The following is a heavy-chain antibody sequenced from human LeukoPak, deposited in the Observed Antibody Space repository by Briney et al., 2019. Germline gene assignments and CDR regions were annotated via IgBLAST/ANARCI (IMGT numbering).Heavy chain of an antibody. CDR2: FDPEDGAT. J-gene: IGHJ4*02. CDR1: GYTLTELS. CDR3: ATYPNRYYDSSGYRNTRYDY. V-gene: IGHV1-24*01. D-gene: IGHD3-22*01. Sequence: ASVKVSXKVSGYTLTELSMHWVRQAPGKGLEWMGGFDPEDGATIYARKFQGRVTMTEDTSTATAYMELRGLRSEDPAVYYCATYPNRYYDSSGYRNTRYDYWGQGTLVTVSS.